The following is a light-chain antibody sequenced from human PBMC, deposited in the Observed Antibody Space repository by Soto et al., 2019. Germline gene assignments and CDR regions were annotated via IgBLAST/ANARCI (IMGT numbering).Light chain of an antibody. CDR2: GAS. CDR1: QSVSSSY. V-gene: IGKV3-20*01. CDR3: QPYRTSPST. Sequence: EIVLTQSPGTLSLSPGERATLSCRASQSVSSSYLAWYQQKPGQAPRLLIYGASSRATGIPDRFSGSGSGTDFTLTISRLEPEDFAVYYCQPYRTSPSTLGQGPK. J-gene: IGKJ1*01.